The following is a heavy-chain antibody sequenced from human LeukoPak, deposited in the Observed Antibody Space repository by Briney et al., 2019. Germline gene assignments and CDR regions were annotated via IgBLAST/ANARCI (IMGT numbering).Heavy chain of an antibody. CDR2: ISYDGSNK. V-gene: IGHV3-30-3*01. J-gene: IGHJ5*02. CDR1: GFTFSSYA. CDR3: ARVGNWFDP. Sequence: GGSLRLSCAASGFTFSSYAMHWVRQAPGKGLEWVAVISYDGSNKYYADSVKGRFTISRDNSKNTLYLQMNSLRAEDTAVYYCARVGNWFDPWGQGTLVTVSS.